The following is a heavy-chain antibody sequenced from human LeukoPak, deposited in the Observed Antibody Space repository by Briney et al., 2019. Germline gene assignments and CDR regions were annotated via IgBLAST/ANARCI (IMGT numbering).Heavy chain of an antibody. CDR2: ISSSGSTI. CDR3: AKDLFLDSSGYYQRRVDDY. D-gene: IGHD3-22*01. Sequence: PGGSLRLSCAASGFTFSSYEMNWVRQAPGKGLEWVSYISSSGSTIYYADSVKGRFTISRDNSKNTLYLQMNSLRAEDTAVYYCAKDLFLDSSGYYQRRVDDYWGQGTLVTVSS. V-gene: IGHV3-48*03. J-gene: IGHJ4*02. CDR1: GFTFSSYE.